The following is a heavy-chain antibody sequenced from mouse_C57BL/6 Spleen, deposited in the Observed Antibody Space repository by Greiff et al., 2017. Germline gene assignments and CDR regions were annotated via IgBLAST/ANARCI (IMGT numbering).Heavy chain of an antibody. J-gene: IGHJ2*01. CDR2: INPSNGGT. V-gene: IGHV1-53*01. CDR3: ASNFYCVSGRYYFGY. CDR1: GYTFTSYW. D-gene: IGHD1-1*01. Sequence: VQLQQPGAELVKPGASVKLSCKASGYTFTSYWMNWVKQRLGQGLEWIGNINPSNGGTNYNEKFKSKATLTVDKSSSTAYMQLSSRTSEDSAVDYCASNFYCVSGRYYFGYWGQGATLTVAS.